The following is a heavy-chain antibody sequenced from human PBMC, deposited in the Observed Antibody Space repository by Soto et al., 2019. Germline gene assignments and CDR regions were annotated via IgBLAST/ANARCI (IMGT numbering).Heavy chain of an antibody. J-gene: IGHJ6*02. CDR1: GFTFSSYG. Sequence: GGSLRLSCAASGFTFSSYGMHWVRQAPGKGLEWVAVIWYDGSNKYYADSVKGRFTISRDNSKNTLYLQMNSLRAEDTAVYYCARPRKNPYYYYYGMDVWGQGTTVTVSS. CDR2: IWYDGSNK. V-gene: IGHV3-33*01. D-gene: IGHD6-6*01. CDR3: ARPRKNPYYYYYGMDV.